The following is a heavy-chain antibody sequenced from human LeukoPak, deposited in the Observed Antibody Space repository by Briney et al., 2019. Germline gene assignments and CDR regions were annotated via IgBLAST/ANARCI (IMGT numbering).Heavy chain of an antibody. CDR2: IYTSGST. J-gene: IGHJ6*02. V-gene: IGHV4-61*02. CDR1: GGSISSGSYY. D-gene: IGHD5-12*01. CDR3: ARASGYDTPNYYYYYGMDV. Sequence: PSETLSLTCTVSGGSISSGSYYWSWIRQPAGKGLEWIGRIYTSGSTNYNPSLKSRVTISVDTSKNQFSLKLSSVTAADTAVYYCARASGYDTPNYYYYYGMDVWGQGTTVTVSS.